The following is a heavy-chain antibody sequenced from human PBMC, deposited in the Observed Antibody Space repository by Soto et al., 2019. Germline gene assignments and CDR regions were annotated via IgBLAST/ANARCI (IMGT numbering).Heavy chain of an antibody. D-gene: IGHD2-15*01. V-gene: IGHV4-39*01. CDR2: MFYSGLT. CDR3: APLSVSLSGPYGIHV. J-gene: IGHJ6*02. CDR1: VYSVTSSDYS. Sequence: PSETLSLTCSFSVYSVTSSDYSWAWIRQPPGKGLEWIGSMFYSGLTYYNPSLKSRVTLSVDTSKNQFSVRLNSVTAADTAVYYCAPLSVSLSGPYGIHVWGQGTTVTVSS.